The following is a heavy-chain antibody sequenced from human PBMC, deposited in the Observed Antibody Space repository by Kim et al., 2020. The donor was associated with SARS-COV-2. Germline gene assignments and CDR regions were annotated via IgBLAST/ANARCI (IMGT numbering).Heavy chain of an antibody. CDR3: ARGWGSGWLRTQNLVRFDY. CDR1: GGSFSGYY. Sequence: SETLSLTCAVYGGSFSGYYWSWIRQPPGKGLEWIGEINHSGSTNYNPSLKSRVTISVDTSKNQFSLKLSSVTAADTAVYYCARGWGSGWLRTQNLVRFDYWGQGTLVTVSS. CDR2: INHSGST. J-gene: IGHJ4*02. V-gene: IGHV4-34*01. D-gene: IGHD5-12*01.